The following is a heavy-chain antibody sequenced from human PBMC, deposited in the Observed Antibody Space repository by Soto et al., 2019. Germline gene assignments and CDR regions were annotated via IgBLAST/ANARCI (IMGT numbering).Heavy chain of an antibody. CDR2: ISASGGST. D-gene: IGHD3-10*01. CDR3: AKDRGIYYGSGSYYI. CDR1: GFTFSSYA. Sequence: DVELLESGGGLGQPGGSLRLSCAASGFTFSSYAMSWVRQAPGKGLEWVAAISASGGSTNYADSVKGRFAISRDNSKDTMYLRMNSLRAEDTAVYYCAKDRGIYYGSGSYYIWGRGTLVTVSS. V-gene: IGHV3-23*01. J-gene: IGHJ3*02.